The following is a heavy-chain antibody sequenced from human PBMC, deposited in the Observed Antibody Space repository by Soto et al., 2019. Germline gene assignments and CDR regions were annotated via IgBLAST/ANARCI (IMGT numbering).Heavy chain of an antibody. CDR3: AKDLQGDFFRGWSTFDY. V-gene: IGHV3-23*01. J-gene: IGHJ4*02. CDR1: GFTFSSYV. CDR2: ISGSGGST. D-gene: IGHD6-19*01. Sequence: EVQLLESGGGLVQPGGSLRLSCAASGFTFSSYVMSWVRQAPGKGLEWVSAISGSGGSTYYADSVKGRFTISRDNSKNTLYLQMNSLRAEDTAVYYCAKDLQGDFFRGWSTFDYWGQGTLVTVSS.